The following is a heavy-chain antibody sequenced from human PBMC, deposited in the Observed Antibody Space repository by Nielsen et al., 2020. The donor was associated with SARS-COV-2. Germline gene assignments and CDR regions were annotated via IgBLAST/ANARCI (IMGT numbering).Heavy chain of an antibody. J-gene: IGHJ3*02. CDR3: AKDSSSWYEAFDI. D-gene: IGHD6-13*01. CDR1: GFIFSQYG. Sequence: GGSLRLSCAASGFIFSQYGMHWVRQAPGKGLEWVAIIWHDGSNDHFADSVKGRFTISRDNAKNSLYLQMNSLRAEDTALYYCAKDSSSWYEAFDIWGQGTMVTVSS. V-gene: IGHV3-30*02. CDR2: IWHDGSND.